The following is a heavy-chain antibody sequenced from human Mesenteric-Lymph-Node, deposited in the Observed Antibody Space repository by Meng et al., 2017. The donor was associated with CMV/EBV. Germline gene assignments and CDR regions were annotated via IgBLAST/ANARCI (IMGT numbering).Heavy chain of an antibody. Sequence: VTNNDAAWNWIRQSPSRGLEGLGRTYLRSRWYNDYAPSVTSRIDINPDTSQNQFSLQLDSVTPDDTAVYYCARGESSGYWSEDFHYWGQGILVTVSS. J-gene: IGHJ1*01. CDR1: VTNNDAA. CDR3: ARGESSGYWSEDFHY. D-gene: IGHD3-22*01. CDR2: TYLRSRWYN. V-gene: IGHV6-1*01.